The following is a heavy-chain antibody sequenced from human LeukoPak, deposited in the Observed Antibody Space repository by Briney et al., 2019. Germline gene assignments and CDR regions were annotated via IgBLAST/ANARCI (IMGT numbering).Heavy chain of an antibody. D-gene: IGHD2/OR15-2a*01. J-gene: IGHJ4*02. V-gene: IGHV3-30*04. CDR1: GFTFSSYA. Sequence: GSLRLSCDASGFTFSSYAMHWVRQAPGKGLEWVAVISYDGSNKYYADSVKGRFTISRDNSKNTLYVQMNSLRPEDTAVYYCSRSGNSGLLGYWGQGTLVTVPS. CDR2: ISYDGSNK. CDR3: SRSGNSGLLGY.